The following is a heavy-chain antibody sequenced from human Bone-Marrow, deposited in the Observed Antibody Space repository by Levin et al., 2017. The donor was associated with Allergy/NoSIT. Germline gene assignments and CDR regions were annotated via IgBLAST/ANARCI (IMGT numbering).Heavy chain of an antibody. Sequence: GGSLRLSCTASGFTFGDYAMSWFRQAPGKGLEWVGFIRSKAYGGTTEYAASVKGRFTISRDDSKSIAYLQMNSLKTEDTAVYYCTRVGGTSFCYFDYWGQGTLVTVSS. D-gene: IGHD2-2*01. CDR3: TRVGGTSFCYFDY. CDR1: GFTFGDYA. J-gene: IGHJ4*02. V-gene: IGHV3-49*03. CDR2: IRSKAYGGTT.